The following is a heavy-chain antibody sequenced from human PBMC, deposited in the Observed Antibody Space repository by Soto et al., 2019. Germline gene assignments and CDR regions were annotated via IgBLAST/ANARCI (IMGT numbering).Heavy chain of an antibody. CDR3: ARDKDTSSWTGFDF. CDR2: ISATGIST. V-gene: IGHV3-23*01. J-gene: IGHJ4*01. Sequence: GGSLRLSCAASGFTFATYAMSWVRQAPGKGLEWVSAISATGISTHYADSVKGRVTISRDNSANTLSLEMSSLTAEDTAVYYCARDKDTSSWTGFDFWGHGTQVTV. D-gene: IGHD1-1*01. CDR1: GFTFATYA.